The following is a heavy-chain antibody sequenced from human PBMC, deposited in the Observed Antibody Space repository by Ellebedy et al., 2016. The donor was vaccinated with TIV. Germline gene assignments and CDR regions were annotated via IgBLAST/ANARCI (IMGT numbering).Heavy chain of an antibody. D-gene: IGHD3-22*01. CDR3: VGYPSGPGDQVY. V-gene: IGHV3-73*01. Sequence: PGGSLRLSCAMSGFTFSDAAIHWVRQASGTGLEWVGRIRSKPNSYTTTFAASMKGRLTISRDDSKNTAWLQMNSLKTEDTAVYYCVGYPSGPGDQVYWGQGTLVTVSS. J-gene: IGHJ4*02. CDR1: GFTFSDAA. CDR2: IRSKPNSYTT.